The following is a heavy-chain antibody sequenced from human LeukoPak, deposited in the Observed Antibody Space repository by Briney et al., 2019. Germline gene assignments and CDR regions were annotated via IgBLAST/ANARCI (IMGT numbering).Heavy chain of an antibody. CDR1: GFTFSSYE. D-gene: IGHD2-2*01. Sequence: GGSLRLSCAASGFTFSSYEMNWVRQAPGKGLEWVSYISSSGSTIYYADSVKGRFTISRDNAKSSLYLQMNSLRAEDTAVYYCARGYCSSTSCYRRGAFDIWGQGTVVTVSS. CDR2: ISSSGSTI. J-gene: IGHJ3*02. CDR3: ARGYCSSTSCYRRGAFDI. V-gene: IGHV3-48*03.